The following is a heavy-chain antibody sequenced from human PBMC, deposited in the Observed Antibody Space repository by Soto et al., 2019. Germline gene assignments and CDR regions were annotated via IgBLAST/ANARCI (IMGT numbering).Heavy chain of an antibody. CDR2: IYYSGST. CDR3: ARDALTNYDFWSGYSPRGYYYYYGMDV. V-gene: IGHV4-59*01. Sequence: PSETLSLTCTVSGGSISSYYWSWIRQPPGKGLEWIGYIYYSGSTNYNPSLKSRVTISVDTSKNQFSLKLSSVTAADTAVYYCARDALTNYDFWSGYSPRGYYYYYGMDVWGQGTTVTVSS. J-gene: IGHJ6*02. CDR1: GGSISSYY. D-gene: IGHD3-3*01.